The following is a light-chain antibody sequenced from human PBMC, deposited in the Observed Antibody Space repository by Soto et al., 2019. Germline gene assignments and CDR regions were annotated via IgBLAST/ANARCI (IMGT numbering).Light chain of an antibody. J-gene: IGKJ4*01. Sequence: EIVLTQSPATLSFSPGERATLSCRASQSVSSYLAWYQQKPGQAPRLLIYDASNRATGIPARFSGSGSGTDFTLPISSLEPEDFAVYYCQQRSNWPELTFGGGTKVEIK. CDR1: QSVSSY. V-gene: IGKV3-11*01. CDR3: QQRSNWPELT. CDR2: DAS.